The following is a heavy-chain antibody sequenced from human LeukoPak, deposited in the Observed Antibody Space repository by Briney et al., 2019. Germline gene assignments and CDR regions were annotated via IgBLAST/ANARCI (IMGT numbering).Heavy chain of an antibody. D-gene: IGHD1-26*01. V-gene: IGHV1-46*01. CDR3: ARERYSGSYYFDS. Sequence: ASVKVSCKASGYTFTSYYMHWVRQAPGQGLEWMGIINPSGGSTSYAQKFQGRVTMTSDTSISTAYMELSRLTSDDTAVYYCARERYSGSYYFDSWGQGTLVTVSS. J-gene: IGHJ4*02. CDR1: GYTFTSYY. CDR2: INPSGGST.